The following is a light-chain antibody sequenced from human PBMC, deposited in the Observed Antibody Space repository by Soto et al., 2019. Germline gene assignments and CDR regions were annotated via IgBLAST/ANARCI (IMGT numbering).Light chain of an antibody. CDR3: TSYTSSNTLYV. J-gene: IGLJ1*01. Sequence: QSALTQPASVSGSPGQSITISCTGTSSDVGGYNYVSWYRQHPGKAPKLIIYDVINRPSGVSNRFSGSKSGNTASLTISGLQAEDEADYYCTSYTSSNTLYVFGTGTKLTVL. CDR2: DVI. CDR1: SSDVGGYNY. V-gene: IGLV2-14*01.